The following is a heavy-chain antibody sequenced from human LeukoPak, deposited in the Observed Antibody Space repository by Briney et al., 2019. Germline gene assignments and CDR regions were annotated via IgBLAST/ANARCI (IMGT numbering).Heavy chain of an antibody. Sequence: GGSLRLSCAASGFTFSSYSMNWVRQAPGKGLEWVSSIDTSTTYMTYADSVKGRFTISRDNARNSLYLQMNSLRPEDTAVYYCARGGGAGLAPWGQGTLVTVSS. J-gene: IGHJ5*02. V-gene: IGHV3-21*04. CDR3: ARGGGAGLAP. CDR2: IDTSTTYM. D-gene: IGHD3-16*01. CDR1: GFTFSSYS.